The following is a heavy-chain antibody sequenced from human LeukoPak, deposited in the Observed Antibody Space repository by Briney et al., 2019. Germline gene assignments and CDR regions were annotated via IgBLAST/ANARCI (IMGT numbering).Heavy chain of an antibody. D-gene: IGHD3-10*02. CDR2: ISYDGSNK. Sequence: PGGSLRLSCAASGFTFSSYAMHWVRQAPGKGLEWVAVISYDGSNKYYADSVKGRFTISRDNSKNTLYLQMNSLRAEDTAVYYCARDVRTGGFDYWGRGTLVTVSS. J-gene: IGHJ4*02. CDR1: GFTFSSYA. V-gene: IGHV3-30-3*01. CDR3: ARDVRTGGFDY.